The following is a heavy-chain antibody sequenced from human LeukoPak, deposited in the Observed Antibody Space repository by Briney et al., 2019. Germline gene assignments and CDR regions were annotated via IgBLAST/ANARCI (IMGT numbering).Heavy chain of an antibody. CDR1: GGSISSYY. CDR3: ARGVVIAPQTFDY. D-gene: IGHD2-21*01. J-gene: IGHJ4*02. Sequence: NPSETLSLTCTVSGGSISSYYWSWIRQHPGKGLECIGYIYYSGSTNYNPSLKSRVTISVDTSKNQFSLKLSSVTAADTAVYYCARGVVIAPQTFDYWGQGTLVTVSS. CDR2: IYYSGST. V-gene: IGHV4-59*01.